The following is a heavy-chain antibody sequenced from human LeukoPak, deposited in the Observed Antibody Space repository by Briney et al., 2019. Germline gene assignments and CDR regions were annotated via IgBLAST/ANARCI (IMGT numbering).Heavy chain of an antibody. CDR3: ARAYYDIFNGYYYFDS. CDR1: GGPLSGYY. V-gene: IGHV4-34*01. Sequence: TSETLSLTCAVYGGPLSGYYWSWIRQPPGEGLEWVGEINHSGSTYYNPSLKSRVTISLDTSKNQFSLKLRSVSAADTGVYYCARAYYDIFNGYYYFDSWGQGTLVTVSS. J-gene: IGHJ4*02. D-gene: IGHD3-9*01. CDR2: INHSGST.